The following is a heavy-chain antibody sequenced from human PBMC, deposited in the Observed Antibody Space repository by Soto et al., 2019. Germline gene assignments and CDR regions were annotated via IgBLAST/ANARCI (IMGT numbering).Heavy chain of an antibody. J-gene: IGHJ4*02. CDR1: GGSISSYY. D-gene: IGHD2-15*01. CDR2: IYYSGST. CDR3: ARQTDDCSGGSCYLYFDY. V-gene: IGHV4-59*08. Sequence: SETLSLTCTVSGGSISSYYWSWIRQPPGKGLEWIGYIYYSGSTNYNPSLKSRVTISVDTSKNQFSLKLSSVTAADTAVYYCARQTDDCSGGSCYLYFDYWGQGTLVTVSS.